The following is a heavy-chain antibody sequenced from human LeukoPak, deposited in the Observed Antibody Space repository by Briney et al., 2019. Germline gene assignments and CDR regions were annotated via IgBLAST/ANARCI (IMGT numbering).Heavy chain of an antibody. Sequence: GRSLRLSCAASGFTFDDYAMHWVRQAPGKGLEWVSGISWNSGSIGYADSVKGRFTISRDNAKNSLYLQMNNLRAEDTALYYCAKDIRGYGPNYFDYWGQGTLVTVSS. J-gene: IGHJ4*02. D-gene: IGHD5-18*01. CDR3: AKDIRGYGPNYFDY. V-gene: IGHV3-9*01. CDR2: ISWNSGSI. CDR1: GFTFDDYA.